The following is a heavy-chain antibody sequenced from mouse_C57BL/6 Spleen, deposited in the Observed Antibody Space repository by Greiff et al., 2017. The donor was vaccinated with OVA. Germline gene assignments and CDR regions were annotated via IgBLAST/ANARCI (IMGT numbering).Heavy chain of an antibody. CDR1: GYTFTSYW. J-gene: IGHJ2*01. CDR2: IDPSDSYT. D-gene: IGHD1-1*01. V-gene: IGHV1-50*01. CDR3: ARQDGSSDY. Sequence: QVQLQQPGAELVKPGASVKLSCKASGYTFTSYWMQWVKQRPGQGLEWIGEIDPSDSYTNYNQKFKGKATLTVDTSSNTAYMQLSSLTSEDSAVYYCARQDGSSDYWGQGTTLTVSS.